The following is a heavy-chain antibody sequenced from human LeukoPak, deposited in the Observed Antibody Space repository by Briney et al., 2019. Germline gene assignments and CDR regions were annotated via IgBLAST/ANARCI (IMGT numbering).Heavy chain of an antibody. J-gene: IGHJ4*02. V-gene: IGHV3-7*01. CDR2: IKGDESAR. CDR1: GFSFITYW. Sequence: GGSLRLSCAATGFSFITYWMAWVRQAPGKGLEWVANIKGDESARHQADSVKGRFTISRDNAQRSVYLQMSRLRGEDTGVYYCARDVGVSLDYWGQGTLGTLSS. CDR3: ARDVGVSLDY.